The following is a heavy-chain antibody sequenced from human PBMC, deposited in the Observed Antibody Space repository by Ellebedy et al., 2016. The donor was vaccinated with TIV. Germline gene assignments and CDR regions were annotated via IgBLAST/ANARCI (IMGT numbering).Heavy chain of an antibody. D-gene: IGHD4-23*01. CDR1: GYSFINYW. Sequence: GESLKISXKGSGYSFINYWIAWVRQMPGKGLEYMGIIYPGDSHTTYSPSFQGQVTMSADKSSSTAYLQWGSLKASDTATYFCARHMNSGGADYWGQGTLVTVSS. J-gene: IGHJ4*02. V-gene: IGHV5-51*01. CDR3: ARHMNSGGADY. CDR2: IYPGDSHT.